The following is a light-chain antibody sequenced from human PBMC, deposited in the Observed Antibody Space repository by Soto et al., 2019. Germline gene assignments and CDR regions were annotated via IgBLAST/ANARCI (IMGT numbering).Light chain of an antibody. CDR3: QQRSNWPGT. V-gene: IGKV3-11*01. CDR2: DAS. Sequence: EIVLTQSPATLSLSPGERATLSCRASQSVSSYLAWYQQKPGQAPRLLIYDASNWATGIAARFSGSGSGTDFTLTISSLEPEDFAGYYCQQRSNWPGTFGQGTKREIK. CDR1: QSVSSY. J-gene: IGKJ2*01.